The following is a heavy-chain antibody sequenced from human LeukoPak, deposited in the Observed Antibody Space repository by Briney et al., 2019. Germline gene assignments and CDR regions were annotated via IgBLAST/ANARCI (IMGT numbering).Heavy chain of an antibody. CDR2: IYTSGST. J-gene: IGHJ6*02. Sequence: SETLSLTCTVSGGSISSYYWSWIRQPAGKGLEWIGRIYTSGSTNYNPSLKSRVTMSVDTSKNQFSLKLSSVTAADAAVYYCARHFRGIAAPSVRYYYYYGMDVWGQGTTVTVSS. CDR1: GGSISSYY. V-gene: IGHV4-4*07. D-gene: IGHD6-13*01. CDR3: ARHFRGIAAPSVRYYYYYGMDV.